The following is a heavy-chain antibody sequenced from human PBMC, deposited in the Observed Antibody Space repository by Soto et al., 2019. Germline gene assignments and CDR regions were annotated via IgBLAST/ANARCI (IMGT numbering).Heavy chain of an antibody. CDR1: GGSFSGYY. CDR3: ARGGDTYYYDSSGPQDY. D-gene: IGHD3-22*01. V-gene: IGHV4-34*01. Sequence: SETLSLTCAVYGGSFSGYYWSWIRQPPGKGLEWIGEINHSGSTNYNPSLKSRVTISVDTSKNQFSLKLSSVTAADTAVYYCARGGDTYYYDSSGPQDYWGQGTLVTVSS. CDR2: INHSGST. J-gene: IGHJ4*02.